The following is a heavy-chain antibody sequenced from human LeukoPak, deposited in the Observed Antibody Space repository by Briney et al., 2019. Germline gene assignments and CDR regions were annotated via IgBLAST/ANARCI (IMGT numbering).Heavy chain of an antibody. Sequence: SETLSLTCAVYGGSFSGYYWTWIRQPPGKGLEWIGEINHSGSTNYNPSLKSRVTISVDTSKNQFSLLCEGVMIAVVTPSYYFDYWGQGTLVTVSS. D-gene: IGHD3-22*01. CDR3: FDY. J-gene: IGHJ4*02. CDR2: INHSGST. CDR1: GGSFSGYY. V-gene: IGHV4-34*01.